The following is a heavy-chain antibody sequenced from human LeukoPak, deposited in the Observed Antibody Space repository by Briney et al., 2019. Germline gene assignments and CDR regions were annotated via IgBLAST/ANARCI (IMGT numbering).Heavy chain of an antibody. D-gene: IGHD6-19*01. CDR1: GYTFTGYY. V-gene: IGHV1-2*02. CDR3: ARTPPTYSSGWYYFDY. CDR2: INPNSGGT. J-gene: IGHJ4*02. Sequence: ASVKVSCKASGYTFTGYYMHWVRQAPGQGLEWMGWINPNSGGTNYAQKFQGRVTMTRDTSISTAYMELSGLRSDDTAVYYCARTPPTYSSGWYYFDYWGQGTLVTVSS.